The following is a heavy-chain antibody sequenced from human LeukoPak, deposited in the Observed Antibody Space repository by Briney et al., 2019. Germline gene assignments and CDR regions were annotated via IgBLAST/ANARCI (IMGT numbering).Heavy chain of an antibody. J-gene: IGHJ5*02. CDR2: ISSNSSYI. CDR1: GFTFSSYS. Sequence: PGGSLRLSCAASGFTFSSYSMNWVRQAPGKGLEWLSSISSNSSYIYYADSVKGRFTISRDNAKNSLYLQMNSLRAEDTAVYYCARRYSGYDYGNWFDPWGQGPLVSVSS. V-gene: IGHV3-21*01. D-gene: IGHD5-12*01. CDR3: ARRYSGYDYGNWFDP.